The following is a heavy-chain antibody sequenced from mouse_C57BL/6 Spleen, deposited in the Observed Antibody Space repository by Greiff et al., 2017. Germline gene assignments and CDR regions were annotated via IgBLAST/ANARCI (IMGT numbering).Heavy chain of an antibody. CDR3: ATPLITTVVARYYFDY. CDR2: INPNNGGT. V-gene: IGHV1-26*01. J-gene: IGHJ2*01. Sequence: VQLQQSGPELVKPGASVKISCKASGYTFTDYYMNWVKQSHGKSLEWIGDINPNNGGTSSNQKFKGKATLTVDKASSTAYMALRSLTSEDSAVYYCATPLITTVVARYYFDYWGQGTTLTVSS. CDR1: GYTFTDYY. D-gene: IGHD1-1*01.